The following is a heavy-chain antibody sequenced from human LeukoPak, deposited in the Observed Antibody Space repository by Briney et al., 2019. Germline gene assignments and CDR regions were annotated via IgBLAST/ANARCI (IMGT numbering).Heavy chain of an antibody. Sequence: PSETLSLTCTVSGGSISSYYWSWIRQPPGKGLEWIGYIYYSGSTNYNPSLKSRVTIPVDTSKNQFSLKLSSVTAADTAVYYCATDTWELLGLFDYWGQGTLVTVSS. D-gene: IGHD1-26*01. V-gene: IGHV4-59*01. CDR1: GGSISSYY. CDR2: IYYSGST. J-gene: IGHJ4*02. CDR3: ATDTWELLGLFDY.